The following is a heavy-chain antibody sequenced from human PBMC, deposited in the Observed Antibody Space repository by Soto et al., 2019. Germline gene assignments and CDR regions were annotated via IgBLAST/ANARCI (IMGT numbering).Heavy chain of an antibody. J-gene: IGHJ6*02. CDR1: GGTFSSYA. D-gene: IGHD1-7*01. V-gene: IGHV1-69*01. Sequence: QVQLVQSGAEVKKPGSSVKVSCKASGGTFSSYAISWVRQAPGQGLEWMGGIIPIFGTANYAQKFQGRVTITADESTSTAYMELSSLRSEDTAVYYCARTPTGTTSYWGYYGMDVWGQGTTVTVSS. CDR2: IIPIFGTA. CDR3: ARTPTGTTSYWGYYGMDV.